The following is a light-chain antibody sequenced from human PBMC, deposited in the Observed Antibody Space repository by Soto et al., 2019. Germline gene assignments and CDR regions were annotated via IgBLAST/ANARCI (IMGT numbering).Light chain of an antibody. CDR1: QSVDSY. V-gene: IGKV3-11*01. Sequence: EIVLTQSPATLSLSPGERATLSCRASQSVDSYLSWYQHKPGQAPRLLIYDASNRATGIPARFSGSGSGTDFTLTIGSLEPEDFAVYYCQQRSNWPMYTFGQGTKLEIK. J-gene: IGKJ2*01. CDR3: QQRSNWPMYT. CDR2: DAS.